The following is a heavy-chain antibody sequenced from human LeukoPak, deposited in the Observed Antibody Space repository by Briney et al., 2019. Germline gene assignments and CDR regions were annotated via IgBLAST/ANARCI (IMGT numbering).Heavy chain of an antibody. Sequence: ASVKVSCKASGYTFTSYDINWVRQATGQGLEWMGWMNPNSGNTGYAQEFQGRVTMTRSTSISTAYMELSSLRSEDTAVYYCATEQWLVSRNWFDPWGQGTLVTVSS. D-gene: IGHD6-19*01. CDR1: GYTFTSYD. J-gene: IGHJ5*02. CDR2: MNPNSGNT. V-gene: IGHV1-8*01. CDR3: ATEQWLVSRNWFDP.